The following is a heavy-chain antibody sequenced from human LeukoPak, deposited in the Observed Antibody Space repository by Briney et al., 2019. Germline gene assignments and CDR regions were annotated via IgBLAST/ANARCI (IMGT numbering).Heavy chain of an antibody. V-gene: IGHV3-30-3*01. D-gene: IGHD2-2*01. CDR1: GFTFRSYA. CDR3: ARDCSSTSCYTQYFQH. J-gene: IGHJ1*01. CDR2: ISYDGSNK. Sequence: GGSLRLSCAASGFTFRSYAMHWVRQAPGKGLEWVAVISYDGSNKYCADSVKGRFTISRDNSKNTLYLQMNSLRAEDTAVYYCARDCSSTSCYTQYFQHWGQGTLVTVSS.